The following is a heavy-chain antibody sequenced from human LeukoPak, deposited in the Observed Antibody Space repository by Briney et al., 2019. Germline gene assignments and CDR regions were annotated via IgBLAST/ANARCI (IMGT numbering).Heavy chain of an antibody. CDR3: ARDVPPYYDFWTERGAFDI. J-gene: IGHJ3*02. CDR2: INHSGST. D-gene: IGHD3-3*01. CDR1: GGSFSGYY. Sequence: SETLSLTCAVYGGSFSGYYWSWIRQPPGKGLEWIGEINHSGSTNYNPSLKSRVTTSVDTSKNQFSLKLSSATAADTAVYYCARDVPPYYDFWTERGAFDIWGQGTMVTVSS. V-gene: IGHV4-34*01.